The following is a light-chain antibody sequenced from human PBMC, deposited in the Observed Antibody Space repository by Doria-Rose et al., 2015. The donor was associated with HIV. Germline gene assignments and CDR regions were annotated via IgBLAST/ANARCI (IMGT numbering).Light chain of an antibody. CDR2: DGS. V-gene: IGKV3-20*01. Sequence: TQSPGTLSLSPGGRATLSCRASQSFSSTYLAWYQQKPGQAPSLLIYDGSTRATGIPDRFSASGSGTDFTLTINRLEPEDFALYYCHQYGTSWTFGQWTKVEI. CDR1: QSFSSTY. J-gene: IGKJ1*01. CDR3: HQYGTSWT.